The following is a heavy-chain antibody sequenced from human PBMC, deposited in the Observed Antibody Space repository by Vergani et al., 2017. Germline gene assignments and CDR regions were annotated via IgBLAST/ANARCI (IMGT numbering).Heavy chain of an antibody. Sequence: EVQLVESGGGLVQPGGSLRLSCAASGFTFSSYEMNWVRQAPGKGLEWVSYISSSGSTIYYADSVKGRFTISRDNAKNSLYLQMNSLRAEDTAVYYCARDQWLPYGNYYYGMDVWGQGTTVTVSS. V-gene: IGHV3-48*03. CDR3: ARDQWLPYGNYYYGMDV. CDR2: ISSSGSTI. D-gene: IGHD3-10*01. CDR1: GFTFSSYE. J-gene: IGHJ6*02.